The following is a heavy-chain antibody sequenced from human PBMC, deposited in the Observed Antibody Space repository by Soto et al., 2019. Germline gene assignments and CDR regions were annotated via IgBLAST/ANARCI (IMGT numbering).Heavy chain of an antibody. Sequence: PGGSLRLSCAASGFTFSSYSMNWVRQAPGKGLEWVSSISSSSSYIYYADSVKGRFTISRDNAKNSLYLQMNSLRAEDTAVYYCASDYKYSGSYLDYWGQGTLVTVSS. V-gene: IGHV3-21*01. D-gene: IGHD1-26*01. CDR2: ISSSSSYI. J-gene: IGHJ4*02. CDR3: ASDYKYSGSYLDY. CDR1: GFTFSSYS.